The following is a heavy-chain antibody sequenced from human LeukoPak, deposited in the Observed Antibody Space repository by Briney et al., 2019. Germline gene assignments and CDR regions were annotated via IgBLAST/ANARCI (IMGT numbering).Heavy chain of an antibody. CDR3: AKGGEVGATFDY. D-gene: IGHD1-26*01. J-gene: IGHJ4*02. Sequence: PGGSLRLSCAASGFTFDDYGMSWVRQGPGKGLEWVAFIRYDGSNKYYADSVKGRFTISRDNSKNTLYLQMNSLRAEDTAVYYCAKGGEVGATFDYWGQGTLVTVSS. CDR1: GFTFDDYG. V-gene: IGHV3-30*02. CDR2: IRYDGSNK.